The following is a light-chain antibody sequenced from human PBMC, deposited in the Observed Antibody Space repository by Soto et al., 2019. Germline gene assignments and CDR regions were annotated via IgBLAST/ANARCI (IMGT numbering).Light chain of an antibody. V-gene: IGLV2-14*01. CDR2: EVR. CDR3: SSYTSRSTLV. J-gene: IGLJ1*01. Sequence: QSALTQPASVSGSPGQSITISCTGTSSDVGGHNYVSWYQQHPGKAPKLLIYEVRVRPSGVSIRFSGSKSGNTASLTISGLQAEDEADYYCSSYTSRSTLVFGTGTKVTVL. CDR1: SSDVGGHNY.